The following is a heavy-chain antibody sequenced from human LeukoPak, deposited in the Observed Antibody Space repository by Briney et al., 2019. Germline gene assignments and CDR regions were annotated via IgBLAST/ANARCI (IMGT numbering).Heavy chain of an antibody. CDR2: IREDESEI. D-gene: IGHD2-8*02. Sequence: GGSLRLSCAASGFTFSSYGMDWVRQAPGKGLEWLANIREDESEINYVDSVKGRFTISRDNARNSLYLQMTSLRPEDTAVYSCAREYWSRLDWGQGTLVTVSS. CDR3: AREYWSRLD. J-gene: IGHJ4*02. CDR1: GFTFSSYG. V-gene: IGHV3-7*01.